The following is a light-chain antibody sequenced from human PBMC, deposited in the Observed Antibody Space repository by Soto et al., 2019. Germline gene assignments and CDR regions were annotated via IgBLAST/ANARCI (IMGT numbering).Light chain of an antibody. CDR1: QSVLFSPNNKNC. CDR2: WAS. CDR3: QQYHSNPIT. V-gene: IGKV4-1*01. J-gene: IGKJ5*01. Sequence: DIVMTQSPDSLAVSLGVRATINCKSSQSVLFSPNNKNCLAWYQQKPGQPPKLLIYWASTRESGVPDRFSGSGSGTDFTLTISSPQAEDVAVYYCQQYHSNPITFGQGTRLEIK.